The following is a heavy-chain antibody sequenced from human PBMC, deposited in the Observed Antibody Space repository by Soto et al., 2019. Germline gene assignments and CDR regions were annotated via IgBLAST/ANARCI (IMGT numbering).Heavy chain of an antibody. D-gene: IGHD3-22*01. CDR1: GGSISSGGYS. J-gene: IGHJ6*02. CDR2: IYHSGST. Sequence: SETLSLTCAVSGGSISSGGYSWSWIRQPPGKGLEWIGYIYHSGSTYYNPSLKSRVTMSVDKSKNQFSLKLSSVTAADTAVYYCARSPDSSGYYPRRYYYGMDVWGQGTTVTVSS. CDR3: ARSPDSSGYYPRRYYYGMDV. V-gene: IGHV4-30-2*01.